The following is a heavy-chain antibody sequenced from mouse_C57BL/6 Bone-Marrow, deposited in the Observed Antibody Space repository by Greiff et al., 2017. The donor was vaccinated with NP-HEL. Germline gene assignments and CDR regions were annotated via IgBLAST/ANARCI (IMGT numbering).Heavy chain of an antibody. Sequence: EVHLVESGAELVRPGASVKLSCTASGFNIKDDYMHWVKQRPEQGLEWIGWIDPENGDTEYASKFQGKATITADTSSNTAYLQLSSLTSEDTAVYYCTEGGSSPWFAYGGQGTLVTVSA. CDR1: GFNIKDDY. V-gene: IGHV14-4*01. CDR3: TEGGSSPWFAY. D-gene: IGHD1-1*01. CDR2: IDPENGDT. J-gene: IGHJ3*01.